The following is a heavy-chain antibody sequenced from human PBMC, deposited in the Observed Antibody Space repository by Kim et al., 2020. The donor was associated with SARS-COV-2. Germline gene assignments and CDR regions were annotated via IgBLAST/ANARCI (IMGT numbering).Heavy chain of an antibody. V-gene: IGHV3-7*01. CDR1: GFTFSSSW. CDR2: IRHDESEK. J-gene: IGHJ5*02. D-gene: IGHD3-10*01. Sequence: GVSLRLSCAASGFTFSSSWMTWVRQAPGKGLEWVANIRHDESEKNYVDSSKGRFSISRDNAKNSLYLQMNSLRAEDTAVYYCVKGGWFGLSWGQGILVTVSS. CDR3: VKGGWFGLS.